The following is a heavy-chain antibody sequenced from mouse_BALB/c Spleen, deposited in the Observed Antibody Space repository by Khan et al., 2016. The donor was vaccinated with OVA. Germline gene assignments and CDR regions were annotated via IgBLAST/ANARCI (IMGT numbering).Heavy chain of an antibody. Sequence: VQLKESGGGLVQPGGSRKLSCAASGFTFSDYGMAWVRQTPGKGPEWVAFISNLVYSNYYADTVTGRFTIMRENDTNTLSLEMGSIRYEDKTMYYCARGGRYDVYAMDYWGQGTSVTVSS. CDR3: ARGGRYDVYAMDY. D-gene: IGHD2-14*01. V-gene: IGHV5-15*02. J-gene: IGHJ4*01. CDR1: GFTFSDYG. CDR2: ISNLVYSN.